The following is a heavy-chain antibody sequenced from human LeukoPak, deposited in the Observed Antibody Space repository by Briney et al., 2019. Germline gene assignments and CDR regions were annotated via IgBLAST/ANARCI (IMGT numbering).Heavy chain of an antibody. V-gene: IGHV4-61*01. CDR1: GGSVSSGSYY. J-gene: IGHJ6*04. D-gene: IGHD3-10*01. Sequence: SETLSLTCTVSGGSVSSGSYYWSWIRQPPGKGLEWIGYIYYSGSTNYNPSLKSRVTISVDTSKNQFSLKLSSVTAADTAVYYCARDGEYYGSGSYYKKPYYYYGMDVWGKGTTVTVS. CDR3: ARDGEYYGSGSYYKKPYYYYGMDV. CDR2: IYYSGST.